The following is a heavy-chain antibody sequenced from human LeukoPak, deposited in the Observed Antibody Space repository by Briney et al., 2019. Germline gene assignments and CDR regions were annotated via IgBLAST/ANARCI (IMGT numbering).Heavy chain of an antibody. V-gene: IGHV3-23*01. CDR1: GFTLSSYA. J-gene: IGHJ5*02. Sequence: GGSLRLSCAASGFTLSSYAMSWVRQAPGKGLEWVSAISGSGGSTYYADSVKGRFTISRDNSKSTLYLQMNSLRAEDTAVYYCAKDPQSFPNWFDPWGQGTLVTVSS. CDR2: ISGSGGST. CDR3: AKDPQSFPNWFDP.